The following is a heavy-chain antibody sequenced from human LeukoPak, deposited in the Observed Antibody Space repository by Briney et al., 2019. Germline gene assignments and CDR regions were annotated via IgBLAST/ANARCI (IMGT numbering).Heavy chain of an antibody. J-gene: IGHJ3*02. CDR1: GGSFSGYY. CDR2: INHSGST. V-gene: IGHV4-34*01. Sequence: PSETLSLTCAVYGGSFSGYYWSWIRQPPGKGLEWIGEINHSGSTNYNPSLKSRVTISVDTSKNQFSLKLSSVTAADTAVYYCARQNYDYVWGSSSFAFDIWGQGTMVTVSS. CDR3: ARQNYDYVWGSSSFAFDI. D-gene: IGHD3-16*01.